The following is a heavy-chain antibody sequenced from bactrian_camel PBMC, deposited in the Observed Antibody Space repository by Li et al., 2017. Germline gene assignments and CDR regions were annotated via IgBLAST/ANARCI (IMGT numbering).Heavy chain of an antibody. CDR3: AAAYGRVVSSGLANSEYNY. V-gene: IGHV3S53*01. D-gene: IGHD1*01. CDR2: IDRDGTT. CDR1: GFPFSRYF. J-gene: IGHJ4*01. Sequence: HVQLVESGGGSVQPGGSLKLSCVGSGFPFSRYFMGWYRQAPGKEREGVAAIDRDGTTRYADSVKGRFTISLDNPNFAKNTVYLQMDSLKPEDSGVYFCAAAYGRVVSSGLANSEYNYWGQGTQVTVS.